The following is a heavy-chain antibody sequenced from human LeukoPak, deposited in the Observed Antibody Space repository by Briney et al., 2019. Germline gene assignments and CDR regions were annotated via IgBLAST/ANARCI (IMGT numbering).Heavy chain of an antibody. CDR2: INHSGST. CDR3: ARNVDTAMVIPHNWFDP. Sequence: SETLSLTCAVYGGSFSGYYWSWIRKPPGKGLEWIGEINHSGSTNYNPSLKSRVTISVDTSKNQFSLKLSSVTAADTAVYYCARNVDTAMVIPHNWFDPWGQGTLVTVSS. D-gene: IGHD5-18*01. V-gene: IGHV4-34*01. CDR1: GGSFSGYY. J-gene: IGHJ5*02.